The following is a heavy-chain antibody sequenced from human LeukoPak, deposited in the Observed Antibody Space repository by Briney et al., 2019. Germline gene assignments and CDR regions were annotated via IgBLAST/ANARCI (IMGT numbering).Heavy chain of an antibody. Sequence: GGSLRLSCAASGFTFTKYAMTWVRQAPGKGLEWVSVIYSGGSTYYADSVKGRFTISRDNSKNTLYLQMNSLRAEDTAVYYCASQTTVKYYFDYWGQGTLVTVSS. D-gene: IGHD4-17*01. CDR3: ASQTTVKYYFDY. CDR2: IYSGGST. J-gene: IGHJ4*02. CDR1: GFTFTKYA. V-gene: IGHV3-53*01.